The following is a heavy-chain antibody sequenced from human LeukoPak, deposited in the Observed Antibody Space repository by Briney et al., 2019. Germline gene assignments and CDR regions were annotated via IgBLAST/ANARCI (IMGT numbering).Heavy chain of an antibody. Sequence: PGGTLRLSCAASGFTFSIFGMSWVRQAPGKGLEWVSGIVNSGGITYYADSVKGRFTISRDNSKNTLYLQMNGLRAEDTAVYYCAKAPVTTCSGAYCYPFDYWGQGTLVTVSS. J-gene: IGHJ4*02. CDR3: AKAPVTTCSGAYCYPFDY. CDR1: GFTFSIFG. D-gene: IGHD2-21*01. V-gene: IGHV3-23*01. CDR2: IVNSGGIT.